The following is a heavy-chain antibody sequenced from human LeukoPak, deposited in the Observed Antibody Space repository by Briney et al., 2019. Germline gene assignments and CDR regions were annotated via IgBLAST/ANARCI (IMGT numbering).Heavy chain of an antibody. Sequence: GGSLRLSCAASEFTEFTFSSYWMSWVRQAPEKGLEWVAKIKPDGSEIYHVDSVQGRFTISRDNAKNSLYLQMSSLRAEDTAVYYCAREIVGATLVNWFDPWGQGTLVTVSS. V-gene: IGHV3-7*01. CDR3: AREIVGATLVNWFDP. D-gene: IGHD1-26*01. CDR1: EFTEFTFSSYW. CDR2: IKPDGSEI. J-gene: IGHJ5*02.